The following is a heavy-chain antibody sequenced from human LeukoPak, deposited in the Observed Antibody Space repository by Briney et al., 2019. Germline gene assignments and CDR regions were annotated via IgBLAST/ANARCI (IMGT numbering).Heavy chain of an antibody. Sequence: GGSLRLSCAASGFTFTSYWMSWVRQAPGKGLEWVANIKQDGSDEYYVDSVKGRFTISRDNAKNSLYLQMNSLRAEDTAVYYCARVHHYYEISGYCYNSVYWGQGTLVTVSS. V-gene: IGHV3-7*05. CDR2: IKQDGSDE. CDR3: ARVHHYYEISGYCYNSVY. D-gene: IGHD3-22*01. CDR1: GFTFTSYW. J-gene: IGHJ4*02.